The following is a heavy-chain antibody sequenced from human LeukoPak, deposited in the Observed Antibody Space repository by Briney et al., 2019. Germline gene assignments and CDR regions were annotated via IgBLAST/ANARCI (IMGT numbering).Heavy chain of an antibody. CDR1: GGSFSGYY. Sequence: PSETLSLTCAVYGGSFSGYYWSWIRQPPGKGLEWIGEINHSGSTNYNPSLKSRVTISVDTSKNQFSLKLSSVTAADTAVYYCARAKPRYYYDSSGYYRDWGQGTLVTVPS. J-gene: IGHJ4*02. V-gene: IGHV4-34*01. CDR2: INHSGST. D-gene: IGHD3-22*01. CDR3: ARAKPRYYYDSSGYYRD.